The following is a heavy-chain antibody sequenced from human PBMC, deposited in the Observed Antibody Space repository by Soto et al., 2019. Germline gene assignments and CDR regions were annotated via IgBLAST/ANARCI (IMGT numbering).Heavy chain of an antibody. J-gene: IGHJ3*02. V-gene: IGHV3-30*18. CDR3: AKGYYYDSPGAFDI. Sequence: GGSLCLSCVASGFTFSSYAMPWVRPAPGKGLEWVAVISYDGSNKYYADSVKDRFTISRDNSKNTLYLQMNSLRAEDTAVYYCAKGYYYDSPGAFDIWGHGTMVTVTS. D-gene: IGHD3-22*01. CDR1: GFTFSSYA. CDR2: ISYDGSNK.